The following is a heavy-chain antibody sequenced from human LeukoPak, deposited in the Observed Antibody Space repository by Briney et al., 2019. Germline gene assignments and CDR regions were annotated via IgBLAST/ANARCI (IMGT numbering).Heavy chain of an antibody. V-gene: IGHV3-7*01. J-gene: IGHJ5*02. CDR2: IKQDGSEK. CDR3: EVNSNSGTYPT. D-gene: IGHD3-10*01. Sequence: PGGSLRLSCAASGFTFSSYWMSWVRQAPGKGLEWVANIKQDGSEKTYVDSVKGRFTISRDNAKNSLYMQMNSLRGEDTAVYYCEVNSNSGTYPTWGQGTLVTVSS. CDR1: GFTFSSYW.